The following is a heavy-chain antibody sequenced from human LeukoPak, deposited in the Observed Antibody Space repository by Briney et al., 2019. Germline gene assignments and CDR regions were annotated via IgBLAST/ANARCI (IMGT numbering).Heavy chain of an antibody. CDR2: IIPILGIA. J-gene: IGHJ3*02. CDR1: GYTFTSYG. V-gene: IGHV1-18*01. Sequence: GASVKVSCKASGYTFTSYGISWVRQAPGQGLEWMGRIIPILGIANYAQKLQGRVTMTTDTSTSTAYMELRSLRSDDTAVYYCARGKYCSGGSCYRPSAFDIWGQGTMVTVSS. D-gene: IGHD2-15*01. CDR3: ARGKYCSGGSCYRPSAFDI.